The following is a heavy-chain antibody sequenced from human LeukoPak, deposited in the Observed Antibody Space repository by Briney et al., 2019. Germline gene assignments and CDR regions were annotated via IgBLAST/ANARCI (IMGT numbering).Heavy chain of an antibody. CDR2: IYTSGST. CDR1: GGSISSYY. D-gene: IGHD2-15*01. V-gene: IGHV4-4*07. J-gene: IGHJ5*02. Sequence: SETLSLTCTVSGGSISSYYWSWIRQPAGKGLEWIGRIYTSGSTNYNPSLKSRVTMSVDTSKSQFSLKLNSMTAADTAVYYCARERWSNWFDPWGQGTLVTVSS. CDR3: ARERWSNWFDP.